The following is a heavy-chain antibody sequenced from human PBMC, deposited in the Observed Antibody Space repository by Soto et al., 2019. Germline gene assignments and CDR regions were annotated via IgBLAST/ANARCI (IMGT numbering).Heavy chain of an antibody. CDR2: IWYDGSNK. CDR1: GFTFSSYG. J-gene: IGHJ3*02. CDR3: ARSPAYYYDSSGYYLTTHDAFDI. V-gene: IGHV3-33*01. Sequence: SCAASGFTFSSYGMHWVRQAPGKGLEWVAVIWYDGSNKYYADSVKGRFTISRDNSKNTLYLQMNSLRAEDTAVYYCARSPAYYYDSSGYYLTTHDAFDIWGQGTMVTVSS. D-gene: IGHD3-22*01.